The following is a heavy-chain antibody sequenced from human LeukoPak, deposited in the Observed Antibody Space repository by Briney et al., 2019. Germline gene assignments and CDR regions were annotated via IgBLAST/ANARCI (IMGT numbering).Heavy chain of an antibody. CDR3: ARGRRTYYYDSSGYPFDY. J-gene: IGHJ4*02. CDR1: GFTFSSYS. V-gene: IGHV3-21*01. CDR2: ISSSSSYI. Sequence: GGSLRLSCAASGFTFSSYSMNWVRQAPGRGLEWVSSISSSSSYIYYADSVKGRFTISRDNAKNSLYLQMNSLRAEDTAVYYCARGRRTYYYDSSGYPFDYWGQGTLVTVSS. D-gene: IGHD3-22*01.